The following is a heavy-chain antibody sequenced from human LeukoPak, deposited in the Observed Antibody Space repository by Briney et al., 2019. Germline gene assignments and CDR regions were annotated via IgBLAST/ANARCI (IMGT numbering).Heavy chain of an antibody. V-gene: IGHV3-23*01. J-gene: IGHJ4*02. Sequence: GGSLRLSCAASGFTFSSYGMSWVRQAPGKGLEWVSVISGSDQTTYYADSVKGRFTISRDISKNTLYLQMNSLRAEDTAVYYCAKVSMITFGGVIVIGGYFDYWGQGTLVTVSS. CDR2: ISGSDQTT. D-gene: IGHD3-16*02. CDR1: GFTFSSYG. CDR3: AKVSMITFGGVIVIGGYFDY.